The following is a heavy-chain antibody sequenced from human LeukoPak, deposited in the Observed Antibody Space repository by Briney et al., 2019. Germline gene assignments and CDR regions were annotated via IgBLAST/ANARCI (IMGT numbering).Heavy chain of an antibody. Sequence: GASVKVSCKASGYTFTSYAMHWVRQAPGQRLEWMGWINAGNGNTKYSQKFQGRVTITRDTSASTAYMELSSLRSEDTAVYYCARAGMQRGSSYFDYRGQGTLVTASS. CDR3: ARAGMQRGSSYFDY. CDR2: INAGNGNT. V-gene: IGHV1-3*01. CDR1: GYTFTSYA. J-gene: IGHJ4*02. D-gene: IGHD2-8*01.